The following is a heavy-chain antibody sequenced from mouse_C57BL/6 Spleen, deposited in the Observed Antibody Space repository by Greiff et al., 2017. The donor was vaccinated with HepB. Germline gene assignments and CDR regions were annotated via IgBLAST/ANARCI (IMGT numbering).Heavy chain of an antibody. D-gene: IGHD3-2*02. CDR1: GFTFSSYG. CDR2: ISSGGSYT. Sequence: EVKLVESGGDLVKPGGSLKLSCAASGFTFSSYGMSWVRQTPDKRLEWVATISSGGSYTYYPDSVKGRFTISRDNAKNTLYLQMSSLKSEDTAMYYCAREGGSSGYRDYWGQGTTLTVSS. CDR3: AREGGSSGYRDY. V-gene: IGHV5-6*01. J-gene: IGHJ2*01.